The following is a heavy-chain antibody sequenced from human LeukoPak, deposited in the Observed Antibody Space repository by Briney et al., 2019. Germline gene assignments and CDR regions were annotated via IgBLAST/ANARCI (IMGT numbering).Heavy chain of an antibody. V-gene: IGHV4-39*01. Sequence: SETLSLTCSVSGGSITSSSYSWGWLRQPPGKGLEWIGTMHYSGSSYYNPSLKSRVTISVDTSKNQFSLKLTSVTAADTAVYYCARLYSSSCNFDYWGQGTLVTVSP. CDR3: ARLYSSSCNFDY. CDR2: MHYSGSS. D-gene: IGHD6-13*01. CDR1: GGSITSSSYS. J-gene: IGHJ4*02.